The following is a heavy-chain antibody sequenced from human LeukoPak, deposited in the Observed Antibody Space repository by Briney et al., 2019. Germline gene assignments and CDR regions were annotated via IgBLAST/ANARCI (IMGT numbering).Heavy chain of an antibody. V-gene: IGHV3-64D*06. D-gene: IGHD6-25*01. CDR2: ISNNGGYT. J-gene: IGHJ5*02. CDR3: ARTRRGPQRPEYNWFDP. Sequence: GGSLRLSCSASGFTFSSYAMHWVRQAPGKGLESVSDISNNGGYTFYADSVKGRFTFSRDNSKNTLDLQMSSLRAEDTAVYYCARTRRGPQRPEYNWFDPWGQGTLVTVSS. CDR1: GFTFSSYA.